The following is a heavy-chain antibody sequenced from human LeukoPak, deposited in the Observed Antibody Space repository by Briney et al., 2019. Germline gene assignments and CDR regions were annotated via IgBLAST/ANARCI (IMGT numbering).Heavy chain of an antibody. J-gene: IGHJ5*02. CDR1: GFTFNNYA. Sequence: GGSLRLSCAASGFTFNNYAVSWVRQAPGKGLEWGSGISGSGAKTYYADSVKGRFTISRDNSRNTFYIQMTSLRVEDTAVYYCSKDPVQHGNGLYWFDPWGQGTVVTVSS. CDR3: SKDPVQHGNGLYWFDP. V-gene: IGHV3-23*01. D-gene: IGHD1-1*01. CDR2: ISGSGAKT.